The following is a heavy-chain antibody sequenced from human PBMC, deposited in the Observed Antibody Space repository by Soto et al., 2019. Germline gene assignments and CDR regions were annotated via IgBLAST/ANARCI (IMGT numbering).Heavy chain of an antibody. D-gene: IGHD3-22*01. CDR2: IYYSGST. V-gene: IGHV4-31*03. CDR1: GGSLSSGGYY. Sequence: SETLSLTRSVSGGSLSSGGYYWSWIRQHPGKGLEWIGYIYYSGSTYYNPSLKRRVTISVDTSKNQFSLKLSSVTAAGTAVYYCARFSMIGREGDFWAQGTLVTVSS. J-gene: IGHJ4*02. CDR3: ARFSMIGREGDF.